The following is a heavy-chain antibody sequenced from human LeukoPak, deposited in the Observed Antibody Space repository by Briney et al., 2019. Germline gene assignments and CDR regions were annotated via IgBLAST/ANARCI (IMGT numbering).Heavy chain of an antibody. D-gene: IGHD3-22*01. J-gene: IGHJ6*02. CDR2: ISWNSGSI. Sequence: TGGSLRLSCAASGFTFDDYAMHWVRQAPGKGLEWVSGISWNSGSIGYADSVKGRFTISRDNAKNSLYLQMNSLRAEDMAVYYCARDSDSSGYYYGMDVWGQGTTVTVSS. V-gene: IGHV3-9*03. CDR1: GFTFDDYA. CDR3: ARDSDSSGYYYGMDV.